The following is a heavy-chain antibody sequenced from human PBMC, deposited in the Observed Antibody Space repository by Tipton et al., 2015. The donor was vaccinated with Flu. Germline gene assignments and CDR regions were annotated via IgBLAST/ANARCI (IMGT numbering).Heavy chain of an antibody. V-gene: IGHV4-38-2*01. CDR1: GDSIASDYY. Sequence: TLSLTCSVSGDSIASDYYWGWIRQPPGKGLEWIGNLHHTGNTYYNPSLRSRVTISVDTSKNQFSLKLSSVTAADTAVYYCARHTGDSVRGVIDYWGQGTLVTVSS. CDR2: LHHTGNT. J-gene: IGHJ4*02. D-gene: IGHD3-10*02. CDR3: ARHTGDSVRGVIDY.